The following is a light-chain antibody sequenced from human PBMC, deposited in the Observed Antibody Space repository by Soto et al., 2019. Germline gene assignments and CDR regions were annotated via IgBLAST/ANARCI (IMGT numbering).Light chain of an antibody. CDR2: AAS. CDR1: QSISSY. CDR3: QQKNITPA. V-gene: IGKV1-39*01. J-gene: IGKJ2*01. Sequence: DIQMTQSPSSLSASVGDRVTITCRASQSISSYLNWYQQKPGKAPKLLIYAASSLQSGVTSRFSSSGSGTDFSLIISSLQPEHFATYYCQQKNITPAFGQGTKVKI.